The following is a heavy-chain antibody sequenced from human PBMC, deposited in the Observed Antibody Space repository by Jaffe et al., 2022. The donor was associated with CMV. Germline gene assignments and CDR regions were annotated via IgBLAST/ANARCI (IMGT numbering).Heavy chain of an antibody. CDR3: TRVAAAGPVAAFDY. CDR1: GFTFGDYA. V-gene: IGHV3-49*05. Sequence: EVQLVESGGGLVKPGRSLRLSCTASGFTFGDYAMSWFRQAPGKGLEWVGFIRSKAYGGTTEYAASVKGRFTISRDDSKSIAYLQMNSLKTEDTAVYYCTRVAAAGPVAAFDYWGQGTLVTVSS. D-gene: IGHD2-15*01. J-gene: IGHJ4*02. CDR2: IRSKAYGGTT.